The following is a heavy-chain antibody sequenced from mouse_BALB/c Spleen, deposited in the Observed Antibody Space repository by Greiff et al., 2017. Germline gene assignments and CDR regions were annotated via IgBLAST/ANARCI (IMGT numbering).Heavy chain of an antibody. Sequence: QVQLQQPGAELVKPGASVKLSCKASGYTFTSYYMYWVKQRPGQGLEWIGGINPSNGGTNFNEKFKSKATLTVDKSSSTAYMQLSSLTSEDSAVYYCTRGGFYYAMDYWGQGTSVTVSS. V-gene: IGHV1S81*02. CDR2: INPSNGGT. CDR1: GYTFTSYY. CDR3: TRGGFYYAMDY. J-gene: IGHJ4*01.